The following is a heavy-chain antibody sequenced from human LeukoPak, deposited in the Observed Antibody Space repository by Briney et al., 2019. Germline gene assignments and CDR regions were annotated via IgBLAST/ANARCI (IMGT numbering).Heavy chain of an antibody. Sequence: SETLSLTCTVSGGSISSYYWSWIRQPPGKGLEWIVYIYYSGSTNYNPSLKSRVTISVDTSKNQFSLKLSSVTAADTAVYYCATAIKGYCSSTSCYHWFDPWGQGTLVTVSS. D-gene: IGHD2-2*01. J-gene: IGHJ5*02. V-gene: IGHV4-59*01. CDR3: ATAIKGYCSSTSCYHWFDP. CDR1: GGSISSYY. CDR2: IYYSGST.